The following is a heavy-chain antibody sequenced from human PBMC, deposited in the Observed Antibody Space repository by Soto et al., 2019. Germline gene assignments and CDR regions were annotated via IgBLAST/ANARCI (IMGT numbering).Heavy chain of an antibody. CDR1: GFTFSSYA. V-gene: IGHV3-23*01. CDR3: AKATVTTFLYYYYMDV. J-gene: IGHJ6*03. D-gene: IGHD4-4*01. Sequence: GGSLRLSCAASGFTFSSYAMSWVRQAPGKGLEWVSAISGSGGSTYYADSVKGRFTISRDNSKNTLYLQMNSLRAEDTAVYYCAKATVTTFLYYYYMDVWGKGTTVTVSS. CDR2: ISGSGGST.